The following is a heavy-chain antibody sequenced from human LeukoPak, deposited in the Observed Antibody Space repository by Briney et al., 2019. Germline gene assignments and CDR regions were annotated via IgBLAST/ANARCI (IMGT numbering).Heavy chain of an antibody. CDR2: IKQDGSEK. V-gene: IGHV3-7*04. CDR3: ARDYYGSGSYYNVPWFDP. CDR1: GFTFSSYW. J-gene: IGHJ5*02. Sequence: GGSLRLSCAASGFTFSSYWMSRVRQAPGKGLEWVANIKQDGSEKYYVDSVKGRFTISRDNAKNSLYLQMNSLRAEDTAVYYCARDYYGSGSYYNVPWFDPWGQGTLVTVSS. D-gene: IGHD3-10*01.